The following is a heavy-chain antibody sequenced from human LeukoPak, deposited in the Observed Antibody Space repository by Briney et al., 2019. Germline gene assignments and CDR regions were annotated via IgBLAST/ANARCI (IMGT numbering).Heavy chain of an antibody. Sequence: SVKVSCKASGGTFSSYAISWVRQAPGQGLEWMGGIIPIFGTANYAQKFQGRVTITADESTSTAYMELSSLRSEDTAVYYCARVLSQGYYYYYYMDVWGKGTTVTVSS. CDR1: GGTFSSYA. V-gene: IGHV1-69*13. CDR3: ARVLSQGYYYYYYMDV. J-gene: IGHJ6*03. CDR2: IIPIFGTA.